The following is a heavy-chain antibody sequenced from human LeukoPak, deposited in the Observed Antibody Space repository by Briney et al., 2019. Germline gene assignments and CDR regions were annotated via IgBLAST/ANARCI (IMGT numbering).Heavy chain of an antibody. CDR1: GYTFTSYG. Sequence: ASVTVSCKASGYTFTSYGISWVRQAPGQGLEWMGWISAYNGNTNYAQKLQGRVTMTTDTSTSTAYMELRSLRSDDTAVYYCARDLYDSSGYYILCSDYWGQGTLVTVSS. V-gene: IGHV1-18*01. D-gene: IGHD3-22*01. J-gene: IGHJ4*02. CDR3: ARDLYDSSGYYILCSDY. CDR2: ISAYNGNT.